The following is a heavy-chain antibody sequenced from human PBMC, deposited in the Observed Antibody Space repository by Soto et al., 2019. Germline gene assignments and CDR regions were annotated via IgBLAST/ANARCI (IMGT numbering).Heavy chain of an antibody. CDR2: IYYTGST. J-gene: IGHJ4*02. D-gene: IGHD5-12*01. CDR1: GGSISSGGYY. CDR3: ARARRDGYNYFDY. V-gene: IGHV4-31*03. Sequence: PSETLSLTCTVSGGSISSGGYYWSWIRQHPGKGLEWIGYIYYTGSTYYNPSLKSRVTISVDTSKNKFSLKLSSVTAADTAVYYCARARRDGYNYFDYWGQGTLVTVSS.